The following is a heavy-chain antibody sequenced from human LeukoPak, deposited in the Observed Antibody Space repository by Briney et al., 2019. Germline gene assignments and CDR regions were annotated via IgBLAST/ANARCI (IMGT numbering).Heavy chain of an antibody. CDR3: ARLIRQSAVAGTGYFDY. CDR2: IYPGDSDT. J-gene: IGHJ4*02. CDR1: GYSFTSYW. D-gene: IGHD6-19*01. Sequence: KRGESLKISCKGSGYSFTSYWIGWVRQMPGKGLEWMGIIYPGDSDTRYSPSFQGQVTISADKSISTAYLQRSSLKASDTAIYYCARLIRQSAVAGTGYFDYWGQGTLVTVSS. V-gene: IGHV5-51*01.